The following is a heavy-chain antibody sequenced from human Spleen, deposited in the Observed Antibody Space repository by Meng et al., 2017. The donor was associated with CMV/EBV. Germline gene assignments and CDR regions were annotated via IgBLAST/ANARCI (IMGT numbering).Heavy chain of an antibody. CDR3: GGGRGELGGGIFE. D-gene: IGHD1-26*01. CDR2: IGAYNGDA. J-gene: IGHJ4*02. Sequence: ASGRSFACDGTSCVPQAPGRWLEWWAWIGAYNGDAIYARKREGRVTMSRDTSTSRGYMELGRLRSDETAGYSCGGGRGELGGGIFEWGQGTLVTVSS. CDR1: GRSFACDG. V-gene: IGHV1-18*01.